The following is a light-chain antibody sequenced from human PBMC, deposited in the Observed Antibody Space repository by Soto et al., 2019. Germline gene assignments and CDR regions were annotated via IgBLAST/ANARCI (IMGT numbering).Light chain of an antibody. J-gene: IGKJ2*01. CDR1: QSVSSNY. V-gene: IGKV3-20*01. Sequence: EIVLTQSPGTLSLSPGERATLSCRASQSVSSNYLAWHQQRPVKAPMLLIYGASSRATGIPDRFSGSGSGTDFTLTISRLEPEDFAVFYCQLFGSSPLYTFGQGTKLDIK. CDR3: QLFGSSPLYT. CDR2: GAS.